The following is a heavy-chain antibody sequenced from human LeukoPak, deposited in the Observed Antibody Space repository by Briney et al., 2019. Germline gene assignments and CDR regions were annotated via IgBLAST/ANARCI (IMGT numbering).Heavy chain of an antibody. CDR3: ARGATYSSYYFDY. J-gene: IGHJ4*02. CDR2: IIPIFGTA. CDR1: GGTFISYA. V-gene: IGHV1-69*13. D-gene: IGHD5-18*01. Sequence: SVKVSCKASGGTFISYAISWVRQAPGQGLEWMGGIIPIFGTANYAQKFQGRVTITADESTSTAYMELSSLRSEDTAVYYCARGATYSSYYFDYWGQGTLVTVSS.